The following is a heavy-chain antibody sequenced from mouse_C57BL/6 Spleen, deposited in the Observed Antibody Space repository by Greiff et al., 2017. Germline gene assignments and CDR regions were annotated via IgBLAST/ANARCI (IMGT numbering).Heavy chain of an antibody. CDR3: ARSGDGYFQFAY. CDR1: GYTFTSYW. CDR2: IDPSDGYT. J-gene: IGHJ3*01. Sequence: QVQLQQPGAELVMPGASVKLSCKASGYTFTSYWLHWVKQSPGQGLEWIGEIDPSDGYTNYNQKFKGKSTLTVDKSSSTAYMQLSSLTSEDSAVYYCARSGDGYFQFAYWGQGTLVTVSA. D-gene: IGHD2-3*01. V-gene: IGHV1-69*01.